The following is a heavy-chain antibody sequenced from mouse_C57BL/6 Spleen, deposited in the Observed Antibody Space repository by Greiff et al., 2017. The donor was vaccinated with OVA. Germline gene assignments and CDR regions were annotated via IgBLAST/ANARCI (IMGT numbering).Heavy chain of an antibody. CDR2: ISYDGSN. CDR1: GYSITSGYY. J-gene: IGHJ2*01. CDR3: ARDSDSPGY. D-gene: IGHD3-2*01. Sequence: EVQLVESGPGLVKPSQSLSLTCSVTGYSITSGYYWNWIRQFPGNKLEWMGYISYDGSNNYNPSLKNRISITRDTSKNQFFLKLNSVTTEDTATYYCARDSDSPGYWGQGTTLTVSS. V-gene: IGHV3-6*01.